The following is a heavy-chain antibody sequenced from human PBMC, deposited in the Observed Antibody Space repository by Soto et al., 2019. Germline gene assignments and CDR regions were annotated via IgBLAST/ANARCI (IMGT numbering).Heavy chain of an antibody. CDR3: ASLPLAARPHEQNYYYGMDV. CDR1: GFTFSSYS. CDR2: ISSSSSYI. V-gene: IGHV3-21*01. D-gene: IGHD6-6*01. J-gene: IGHJ6*02. Sequence: EVQLVESGGGLVKPGGSLRLSCAASGFTFSSYSMNWVRQAPGKGLEWVSSISSSSSYIYYADSVKGRFTISRDNATNSLYLQMNSLRAEETAVYYCASLPLAARPHEQNYYYGMDVWGQGTTVTVSS.